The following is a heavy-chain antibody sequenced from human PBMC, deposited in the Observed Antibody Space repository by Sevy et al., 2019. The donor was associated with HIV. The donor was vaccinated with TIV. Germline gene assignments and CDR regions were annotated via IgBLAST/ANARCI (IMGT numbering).Heavy chain of an antibody. CDR1: GFTDSTKY. Sequence: GESLKISCAASGFTDSTKYMSWVRQAPGKGLEWVSVIYSAHSTSYTDSVKGRFTISRDNSKNTLYLQMNSLRAEDTAVYYCARGKLDYGDYYYFDYWGQGTLVTVSS. J-gene: IGHJ4*02. CDR3: ARGKLDYGDYYYFDY. CDR2: IYSAHST. D-gene: IGHD4-17*01. V-gene: IGHV3-53*01.